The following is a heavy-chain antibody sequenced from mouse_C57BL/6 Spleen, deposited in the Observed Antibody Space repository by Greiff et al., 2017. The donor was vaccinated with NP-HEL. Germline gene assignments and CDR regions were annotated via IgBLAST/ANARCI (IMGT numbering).Heavy chain of an antibody. J-gene: IGHJ3*01. CDR1: GFTFSSYA. D-gene: IGHD1-1*01. Sequence: EVQGVESGGGLVKPGGSLKLSCAASGFTFSSYAMSWVRQTPEKRLEWVATISDGGSYTYYPDNVKGRFTISRDNAKNNLYLQMSHLKSEETAMYYCAREGDYYCSRPDWFAYWGQGTLVTVSA. V-gene: IGHV5-4*01. CDR2: ISDGGSYT. CDR3: AREGDYYCSRPDWFAY.